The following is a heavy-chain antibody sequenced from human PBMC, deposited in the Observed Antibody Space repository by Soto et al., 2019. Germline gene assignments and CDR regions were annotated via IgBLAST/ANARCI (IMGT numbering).Heavy chain of an antibody. CDR2: INAGNGNT. CDR1: GYTFTSYA. D-gene: IGHD3-10*01. J-gene: IGHJ5*02. CDR3: ARDTMVRGVNRNNWFDP. V-gene: IGHV1-3*01. Sequence: ASVKVSCKASGYTFTSYAMHWVRQAPGQRLEWMGWINAGNGNTKYSQKFQGRVTITRDTSASTAYMELSSLRSEDTAVYYCARDTMVRGVNRNNWFDPWGQGTLVTVSS.